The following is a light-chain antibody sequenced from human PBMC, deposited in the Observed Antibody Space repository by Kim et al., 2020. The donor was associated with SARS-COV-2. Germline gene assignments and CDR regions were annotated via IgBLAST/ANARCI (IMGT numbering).Light chain of an antibody. CDR3: QIYSLLPYT. CDR1: ENIGTW. CDR2: LAS. Sequence: DIQMTHSPSNLSASVGDRVTITCRASENIGTWLAWYQQKPGRAPSLLIYLASTLESGVPSRFSGTVSGTEFSLSITRLQPDDFATYYSQIYSLLPYTFGQGTKLEI. J-gene: IGKJ2*01. V-gene: IGKV1-5*03.